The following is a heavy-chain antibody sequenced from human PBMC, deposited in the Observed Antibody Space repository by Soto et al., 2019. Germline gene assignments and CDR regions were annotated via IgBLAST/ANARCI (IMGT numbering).Heavy chain of an antibody. CDR2: ISGGNPSNT. Sequence: EVRLVESGGGLVKPGGSLRLSCAASGLTFSGFDMGWVRQAPGKGLEWVSFISGGNPSNTYYADSVKGRFTISRDNANNSLYLQMNSQSAEDTAVYYGAKNLGPTPIRQKFWGQGTLVTVSS. V-gene: IGHV3-21*01. CDR3: AKNLGPTPIRQKF. J-gene: IGHJ4*02. D-gene: IGHD2-15*01. CDR1: GLTFSGFD.